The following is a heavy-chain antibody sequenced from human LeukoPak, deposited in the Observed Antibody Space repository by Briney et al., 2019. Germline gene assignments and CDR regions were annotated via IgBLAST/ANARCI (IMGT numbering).Heavy chain of an antibody. D-gene: IGHD1-20*01. J-gene: IGHJ5*02. CDR2: IYHSGST. CDR3: ARAYNWNDLNWFDP. Sequence: QPSETLSLTCTVSGYSISSGYYWGWIRQPPGKGLEWIGSIYHSGSTYYNPSLKSRVTISVDTSKNQFSLKLSSVTAADTAVYYCARAYNWNDLNWFDPWGQGTLVTVSS. CDR1: GYSISSGYY. V-gene: IGHV4-38-2*02.